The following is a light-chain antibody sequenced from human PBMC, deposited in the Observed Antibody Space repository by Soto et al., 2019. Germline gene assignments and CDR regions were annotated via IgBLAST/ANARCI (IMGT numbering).Light chain of an antibody. CDR1: QTFSSH. CDR2: DAS. V-gene: IGKV3-11*01. CDR3: QQRSNWPPVIT. Sequence: EIVLTQSPATLSLSPGERATLSCRASQTFSSHLAWYQQKPGQAPRLLNYDASKRATGIPARFSGRGSGTDFTLTISSLEPEDFAVYYCQQRSNWPPVITFGQGTRLEIK. J-gene: IGKJ5*01.